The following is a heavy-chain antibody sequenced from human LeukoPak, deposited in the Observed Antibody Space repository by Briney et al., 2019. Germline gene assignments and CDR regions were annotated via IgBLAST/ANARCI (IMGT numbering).Heavy chain of an antibody. V-gene: IGHV3-23*01. J-gene: IGHJ4*02. Sequence: QPGGSLRLSCAASGFTFGSYAMSWVRQAPGKGLEWISTVSGGGVSTYYADSVKGRFTISRDNSKNTMDLQMNNLRAEDTALYYCVKDTIGYYQPFDVWGQGTLVTVSS. CDR3: VKDTIGYYQPFDV. D-gene: IGHD3-22*01. CDR1: GFTFGSYA. CDR2: VSGGGVST.